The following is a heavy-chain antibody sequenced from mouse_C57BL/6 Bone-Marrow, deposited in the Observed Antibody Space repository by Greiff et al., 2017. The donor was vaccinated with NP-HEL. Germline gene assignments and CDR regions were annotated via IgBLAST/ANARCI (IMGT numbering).Heavy chain of an antibody. CDR1: GYTFTSYT. J-gene: IGHJ2*01. CDR3: ARAPYYYYGSSYDY. CDR2: INPSSGYT. V-gene: IGHV1-4*01. Sequence: QVQLQQSGAELARPGASVKMSCKASGYTFTSYTMHWVKQRPGQGLEWIGYINPSSGYTKYNQKFKDKATLTADKSSSTDYMQLSSLTSEDSAVYYCARAPYYYYGSSYDYWGQGTTLTVSS. D-gene: IGHD1-1*01.